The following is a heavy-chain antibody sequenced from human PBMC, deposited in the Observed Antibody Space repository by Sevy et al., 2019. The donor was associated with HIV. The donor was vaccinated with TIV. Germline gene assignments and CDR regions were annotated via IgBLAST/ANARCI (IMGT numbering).Heavy chain of an antibody. CDR1: GFIFSSYA. CDR3: AKARYINGWYVLDY. CDR2: NSGSGDKT. D-gene: IGHD6-19*01. J-gene: IGHJ4*02. V-gene: IGHV3-23*01. Sequence: GGSLRLSCAASGFIFSSYAMSWVRQAPGKGLEWVSTNSGSGDKTFYADSVKGRFTISRANSKNTLYLQMNSLRAEDTAVYDCAKARYINGWYVLDYWGQGTLVTVSS.